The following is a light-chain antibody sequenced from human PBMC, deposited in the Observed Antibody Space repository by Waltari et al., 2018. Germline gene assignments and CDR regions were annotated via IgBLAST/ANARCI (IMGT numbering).Light chain of an antibody. CDR1: SSTIGAGSN. V-gene: IGLV1-40*01. Sequence: QSVLTQPPSVPGAPGQRVPISCTGSSSTIGAGSNGHWYQQLPGTAPKLLIYGNSNRPSGVPDRFSGSKSGTSASLAITGLQAEDEADYYCQSYDSSLSGSSYVFGTGTKVTVL. CDR3: QSYDSSLSGSSYV. J-gene: IGLJ1*01. CDR2: GNS.